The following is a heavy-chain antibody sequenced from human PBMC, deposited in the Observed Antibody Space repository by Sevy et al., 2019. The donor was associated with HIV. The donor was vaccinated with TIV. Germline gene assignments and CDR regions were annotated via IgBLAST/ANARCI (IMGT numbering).Heavy chain of an antibody. Sequence: GGSLRLSCIASGFTFGDYAMSWVRQAPGKGLEWVGFIRRKSYGGTTDYAASVKGRFTISRDDSNNTAYLQMNSLRAEDTAVYYCAKDRVSGTYYTGDFDYWGQGTLVTVSS. CDR2: IRRKSYGGTT. CDR1: GFTFGDYA. D-gene: IGHD3-10*01. V-gene: IGHV3-49*04. CDR3: AKDRVSGTYYTGDFDY. J-gene: IGHJ4*02.